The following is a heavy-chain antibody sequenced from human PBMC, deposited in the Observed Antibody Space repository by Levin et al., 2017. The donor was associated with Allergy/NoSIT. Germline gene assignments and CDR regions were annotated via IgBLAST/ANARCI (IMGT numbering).Heavy chain of an antibody. V-gene: IGHV3-7*03. D-gene: IGHD3-22*01. Sequence: PGGSLRLSCAGSGFTFSSYWMTWVRQAPGKGLEWVANIKQYGSEKYYVDSVKGRFTISRDNAKNSLYLQMNSLRAEDTAVYYCARVSIVVGSDAFDVWGQGTMVTVSS. CDR2: IKQYGSEK. CDR1: GFTFSSYW. CDR3: ARVSIVVGSDAFDV. J-gene: IGHJ3*01.